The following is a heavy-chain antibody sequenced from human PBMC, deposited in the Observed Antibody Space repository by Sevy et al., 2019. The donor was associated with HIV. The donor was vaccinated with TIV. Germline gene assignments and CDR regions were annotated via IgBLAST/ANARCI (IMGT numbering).Heavy chain of an antibody. CDR3: AKAYSGSYYIPYDAFDI. J-gene: IGHJ3*02. CDR2: VSSDGGIT. CDR1: GFAFTNYYA. V-gene: IGHV3-30-3*01. Sequence: GGSLRLSCAASGFAFTNYYAMHWVRQAPGKGLEWVAVVSSDGGITYYADSVKGRFTISRDTSKTTVYLQMSSLRAEDTAVYYCAKAYSGSYYIPYDAFDIWGQGTMVTVSS. D-gene: IGHD1-26*01.